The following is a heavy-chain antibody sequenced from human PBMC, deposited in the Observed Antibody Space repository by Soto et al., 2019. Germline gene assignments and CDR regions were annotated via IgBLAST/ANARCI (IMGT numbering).Heavy chain of an antibody. CDR1: GFTFSNYG. Sequence: QVQVVESGGGVVQPGRSLRLACGVSGFTFSNYGMQWVRQAPGKGLEWVAVISDDGSNKHYADSVKGRFTISRDNSKNTLYLKMNSLTAEDTAVYYCAGGWRWGDYWGQGTLVTVSS. V-gene: IGHV3-30*03. CDR3: AGGWRWGDY. CDR2: ISDDGSNK. J-gene: IGHJ4*02. D-gene: IGHD3-16*01.